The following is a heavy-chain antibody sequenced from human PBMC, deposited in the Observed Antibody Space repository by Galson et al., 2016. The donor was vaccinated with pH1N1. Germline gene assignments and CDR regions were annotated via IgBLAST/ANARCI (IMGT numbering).Heavy chain of an antibody. CDR1: GYSFTNYW. CDR3: ARGYKWNGEGQVAY. V-gene: IGHV5-51*01. Sequence: QSGAEVKKPGESLKISCRGSGYSFTNYWIAWVRQMPGKGLEWVGIIYPGDSDKRYSPSFQGGVTVSADKSITTAYLQWSSLKASDTAMYFCARGYKWNGEGQVAYWGQGTLVTVSS. CDR2: IYPGDSDK. J-gene: IGHJ4*02. D-gene: IGHD1-1*01.